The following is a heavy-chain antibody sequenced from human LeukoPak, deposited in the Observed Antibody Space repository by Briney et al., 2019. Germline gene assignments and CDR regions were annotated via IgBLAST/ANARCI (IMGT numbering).Heavy chain of an antibody. J-gene: IGHJ6*03. D-gene: IGHD6-6*01. CDR1: GGSISSYY. CDR2: IYYSGST. Sequence: TSETLSLTCTVSGGSISSYYWSWIRQPPGKGLEWIGYIYYSGSTNYNPSLKSRVTISVDTSKNQFSLKLSSVTAADTAVYYCARASSSSSSAHYYYYYMDVWGKGTTVTVSS. V-gene: IGHV4-59*08. CDR3: ARASSSSSSAHYYYYYMDV.